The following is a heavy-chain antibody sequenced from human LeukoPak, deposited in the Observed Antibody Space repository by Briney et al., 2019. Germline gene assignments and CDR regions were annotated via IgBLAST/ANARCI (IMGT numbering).Heavy chain of an antibody. CDR2: ISGSGGST. CDR1: GFTFSRYA. Sequence: GGSLRLSCAASGFTFSRYAMSWVRQAPGKGLGWVSAISGSGGSTYYADSVKGRFTISRDNSKNTLYLQMNSLRAEDTAVYYCAKAGGYYYFDYWGQGTLVTVSS. D-gene: IGHD5-12*01. CDR3: AKAGGYYYFDY. V-gene: IGHV3-23*01. J-gene: IGHJ4*02.